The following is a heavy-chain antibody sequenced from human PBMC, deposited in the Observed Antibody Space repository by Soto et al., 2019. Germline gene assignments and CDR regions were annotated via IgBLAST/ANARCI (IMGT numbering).Heavy chain of an antibody. V-gene: IGHV4-59*08. CDR2: IYYSGIT. CDR3: ARSSGPDVVRFLEWPDYYYYIDV. J-gene: IGHJ6*03. Sequence: QVPLQESGPGLVKPSETLSLTCTVSRGSISSYYWRWIRQPPVKGLEWIGYIYYSGITNYNPSLKSGVTISVDTAKNQFSLKLRSVTGADTAVYYCARSSGPDVVRFLEWPDYYYYIDVWGKGTTVTVSS. D-gene: IGHD3-3*01. CDR1: RGSISSYY.